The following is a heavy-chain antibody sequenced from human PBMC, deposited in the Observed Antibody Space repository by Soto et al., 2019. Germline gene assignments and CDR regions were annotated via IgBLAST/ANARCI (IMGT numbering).Heavy chain of an antibody. D-gene: IGHD6-19*01. Sequence: VSVKVSCKAAGYVFTSHYIHLVRQAPGQGLEWMGTIFPGGVNIAYAQKFQGRVTMTKDTSTSTIYMELNSLRSEDTAVYYCARVSGWYFLDYWGQGTPVTVSS. CDR1: GYVFTSHY. CDR2: IFPGGVNI. V-gene: IGHV1-46*01. CDR3: ARVSGWYFLDY. J-gene: IGHJ4*02.